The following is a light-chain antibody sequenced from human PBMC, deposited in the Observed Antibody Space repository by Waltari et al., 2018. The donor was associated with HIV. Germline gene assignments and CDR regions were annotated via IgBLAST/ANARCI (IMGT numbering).Light chain of an antibody. V-gene: IGKV1-33*01. CDR2: EAS. CDR1: HDIRNY. CDR3: QQYEGLPLT. J-gene: IGKJ3*01. Sequence: DIQMTQSPSSLSASVRDRVTLTCQASHDIRNYLYCYQQKPVKAPNLLIYEASTLESVVPARCSGSGSGTHFNFAISSLQPEDFATYYCQQYEGLPLTFGPGTTLDI.